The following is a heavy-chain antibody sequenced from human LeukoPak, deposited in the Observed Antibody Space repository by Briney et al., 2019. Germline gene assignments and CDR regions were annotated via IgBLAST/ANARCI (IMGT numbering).Heavy chain of an antibody. D-gene: IGHD3-3*01. Sequence: PSETLSLTCTVSGGSISISTYYWGWIRQPPGKGLEWIGNIYYSGSTYYNPSLKSRVTISVDTSKNQFSLKLSSVTAADTAVYYCARGREWFYYYYGMDVWGQGTTVTVSS. CDR2: IYYSGST. CDR3: ARGREWFYYYYGMDV. J-gene: IGHJ6*02. V-gene: IGHV4-39*07. CDR1: GGSISISTYY.